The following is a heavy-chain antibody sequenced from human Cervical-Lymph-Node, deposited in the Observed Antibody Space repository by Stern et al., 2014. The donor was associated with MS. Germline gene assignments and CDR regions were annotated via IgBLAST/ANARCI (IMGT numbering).Heavy chain of an antibody. CDR3: PRAPPATDY. CDR1: GGTFSSYV. V-gene: IGHV1-69*06. J-gene: IGHJ4*02. Sequence: VQLVESGAEVKKPGSSVKVSCKASGGTFSSYVISWVRQAPGQGLEWMGGIIPIFGTANYAQKFQGRVTIPAHKPPSTAYMNRSSLTSEDTPVYSCPRAPPATDYWGQGTLVTVSS. CDR2: IIPIFGTA.